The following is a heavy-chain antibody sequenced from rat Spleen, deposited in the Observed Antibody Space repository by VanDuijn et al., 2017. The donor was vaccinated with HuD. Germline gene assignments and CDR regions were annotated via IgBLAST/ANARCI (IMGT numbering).Heavy chain of an antibody. Sequence: QVQLQESGPGLVQPSQTLSLTCTVSGFSLSNYGVLWVRQPPGKGLEWMGGIWGDGSTNYNSALKSRLSISRDTSKSQVFLKMNSLQTEDTATYYCAREPDYWYFDFWGPGTMVTVSS. V-gene: IGHV2-13*01. CDR2: IWGDGST. CDR3: AREPDYWYFDF. J-gene: IGHJ1*01. CDR1: GFSLSNYG.